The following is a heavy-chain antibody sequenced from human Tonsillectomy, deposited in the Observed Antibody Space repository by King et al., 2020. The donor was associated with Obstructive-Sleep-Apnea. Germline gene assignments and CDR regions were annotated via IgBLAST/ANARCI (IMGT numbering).Heavy chain of an antibody. D-gene: IGHD3-16*01. CDR3: ARMINFYDDDQKYYFDY. V-gene: IGHV4-39*07. CDR1: GVSLIDNNYS. J-gene: IGHJ4*02. CDR2: IYYSGKT. Sequence: QLQESGPRLVKPSETLSLTCTVSGVSLIDNNYSWGWVRQPPGKGLEWLGNIYYSGKTYYSPSLRSRVTMANTSKNQISLRLTSLTAADTALYFCARMINFYDDDQKYYFDYWGQGTLVAVSS.